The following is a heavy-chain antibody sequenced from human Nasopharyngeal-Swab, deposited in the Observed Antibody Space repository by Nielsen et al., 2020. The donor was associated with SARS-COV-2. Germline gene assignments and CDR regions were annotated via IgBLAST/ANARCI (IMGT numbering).Heavy chain of an antibody. V-gene: IGHV1-2*06. CDR3: SLSFPPTVTPLGWFDP. CDR1: GYTFTGYY. CDR2: INPNSGGT. Sequence: ASVKVSCKASGYTFTGYYMHWVRQAPGQGLEWMERINPNSGGTNYAQKFQGRVTMTRDTSISTAYMELSRLRSDDTAVYYCSLSFPPTVTPLGWFDPWGQGTLVTVSS. D-gene: IGHD4-17*01. J-gene: IGHJ5*02.